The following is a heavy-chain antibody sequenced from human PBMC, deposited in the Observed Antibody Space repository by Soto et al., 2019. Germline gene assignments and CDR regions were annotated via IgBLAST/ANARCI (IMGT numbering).Heavy chain of an antibody. V-gene: IGHV4-34*01. CDR1: GGSFSGYY. J-gene: IGHJ4*02. D-gene: IGHD6-19*01. CDR2: INHSGST. Sequence: PSETLSLTCCVYGGSFSGYYWSWIRQPPGKGLEWIGEINHSGSTNYNPSLKSRVTISVDTSKNQFSLKLSSVTAADTAVYYCASTFVGIAVAGYFDYWGQGTLVTVSS. CDR3: ASTFVGIAVAGYFDY.